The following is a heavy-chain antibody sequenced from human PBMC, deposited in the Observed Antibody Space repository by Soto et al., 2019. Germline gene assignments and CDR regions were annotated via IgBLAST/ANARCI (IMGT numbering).Heavy chain of an antibody. CDR2: ISYDGSNK. J-gene: IGHJ4*02. CDR3: AKDSQFYYYDSSGFDTDY. Sequence: LRLSCAASGFTFSSYGMHWVRQAPGKGLEWVAVISYDGSNKYYADSVKGRFTISRDNSKNTLYLQMNSLRAEDTAVYYCAKDSQFYYYDSSGFDTDYWGQGTLVTVSS. V-gene: IGHV3-30*18. D-gene: IGHD3-22*01. CDR1: GFTFSSYG.